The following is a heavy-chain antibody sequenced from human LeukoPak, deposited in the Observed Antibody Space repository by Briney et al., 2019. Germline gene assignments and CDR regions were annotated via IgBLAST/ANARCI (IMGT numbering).Heavy chain of an antibody. J-gene: IGHJ4*02. CDR2: IYSGGST. V-gene: IGHV3-53*01. Sequence: GGSLRLSCAASGFTFSSYTMSSVRQAPGKGLEWVSVIYSGGSTYYADSVKGRFTISRDNSKNTLYLQMNSLRAEDTAVYYCAREVLSTYYDFWSGSFDYWGQGTLVTVSS. CDR3: AREVLSTYYDFWSGSFDY. CDR1: GFTFSSYT. D-gene: IGHD3-3*01.